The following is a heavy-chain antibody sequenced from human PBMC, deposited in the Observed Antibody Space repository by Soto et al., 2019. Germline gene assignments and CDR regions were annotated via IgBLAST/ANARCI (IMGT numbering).Heavy chain of an antibody. CDR2: IYYSGTT. Sequence: WTWIRQFPGKRLEWIGNIYYSGTTNYNPFLKSRVTISVDTSKNQFSLKLSSVTAADTAVYFCVRANYFDYWGQGTLVTVSS. CDR3: VRANYFDY. J-gene: IGHJ4*02. V-gene: IGHV4-59*01.